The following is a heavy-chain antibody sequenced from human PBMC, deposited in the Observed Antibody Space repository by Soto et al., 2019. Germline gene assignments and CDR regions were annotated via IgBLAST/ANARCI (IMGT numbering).Heavy chain of an antibody. CDR3: ARETRITIFGVVPQNWFDP. CDR1: GGSISSYY. V-gene: IGHV4-59*01. J-gene: IGHJ5*02. Sequence: SETLSLTCTVSGGSISSYYWSWIRHPPGKGLEWIGYIYYSGSTNYNPSLKSRVTISVDTSKNQFSLKLSSVTAADTAVYYCARETRITIFGVVPQNWFDPWGQGTLVTVSS. D-gene: IGHD3-3*01. CDR2: IYYSGST.